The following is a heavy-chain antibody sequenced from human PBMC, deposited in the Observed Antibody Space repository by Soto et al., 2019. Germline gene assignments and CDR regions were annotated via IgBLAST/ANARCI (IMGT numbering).Heavy chain of an antibody. CDR2: INLKSGDT. CDR1: GYTFTGYY. V-gene: IGHV1-2*02. Sequence: ASVKVSCKASGYTFTGYYIHWVRQAPGQGLEWMGWINLKSGDTNYAQKFQGRVSMTRDTSITTAYMEVSRLKSDDTAVYYCARGSPRMGALPTYWGQGTLVTVSS. D-gene: IGHD1-26*01. J-gene: IGHJ4*02. CDR3: ARGSPRMGALPTY.